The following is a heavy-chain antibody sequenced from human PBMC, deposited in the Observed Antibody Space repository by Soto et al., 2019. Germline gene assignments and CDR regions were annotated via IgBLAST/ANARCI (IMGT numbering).Heavy chain of an antibody. Sequence: SGPTLVNPTQTLTLTCTFSGFSSSTSGGGVGWIRQPPGKARDWLAFTYWDDDNRYNPSLKSRFTVAKYTSKSLVVILMINLAPVDTATYYCPHRRGGYNCYDCYFDFWGQGILVTVSS. CDR3: PHRRGGYNCYDCYFDF. D-gene: IGHD1-20*01. CDR1: GFSSSTSGGG. V-gene: IGHV2-5*02. CDR2: TYWDDDN. J-gene: IGHJ4*02.